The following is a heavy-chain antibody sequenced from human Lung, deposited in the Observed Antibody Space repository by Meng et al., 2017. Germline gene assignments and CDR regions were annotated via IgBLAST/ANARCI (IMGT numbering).Heavy chain of an antibody. Sequence: ESLKISCKGSGFTFSNYWIGWVRQMPGKGLEWMGIIHPGDSDVKYSPSFQGQVTFSADRSISTAFLQWSSLKASDTAMYYCAKLRYCSGATCYTPSDYWGQGTLVTVSS. V-gene: IGHV5-51*01. D-gene: IGHD2-2*02. CDR2: IHPGDSDV. CDR3: AKLRYCSGATCYTPSDY. J-gene: IGHJ4*02. CDR1: GFTFSNYW.